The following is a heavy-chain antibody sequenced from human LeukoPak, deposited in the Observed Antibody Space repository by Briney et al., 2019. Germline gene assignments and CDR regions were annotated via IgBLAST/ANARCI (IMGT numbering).Heavy chain of an antibody. V-gene: IGHV1-2*02. Sequence: GASVKLSCKASGYSFTGYYMHWVRQAPGQGLEWMGWINPNSGGTKYAQKFQGRVTMTRDTSINTAYMELRRLRSDDTAVYYCASFGGIVVVPARDGYFDYWGQGTLVTVSS. D-gene: IGHD2-2*01. J-gene: IGHJ4*02. CDR2: INPNSGGT. CDR1: GYSFTGYY. CDR3: ASFGGIVVVPARDGYFDY.